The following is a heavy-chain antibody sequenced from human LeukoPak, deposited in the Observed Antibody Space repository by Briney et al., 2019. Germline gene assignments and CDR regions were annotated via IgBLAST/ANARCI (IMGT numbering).Heavy chain of an antibody. D-gene: IGHD7-27*01. Sequence: SETLSLTCTVSGGSISSHYWSWIRQPPGKGLEWIGYIYYSGSTNYNPSLKSRVTISVDTSKNKFSLKLSSVTAADTAVYYCARGLGPYWFDPWGQGTLVTVSS. CDR3: ARGLGPYWFDP. CDR1: GGSISSHY. CDR2: IYYSGST. V-gene: IGHV4-59*11. J-gene: IGHJ5*02.